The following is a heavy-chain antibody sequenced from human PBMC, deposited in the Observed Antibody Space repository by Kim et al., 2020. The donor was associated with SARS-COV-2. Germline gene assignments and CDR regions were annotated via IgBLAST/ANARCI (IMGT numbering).Heavy chain of an antibody. V-gene: IGHV1-8*01. Sequence: ASVKVSCKASGYTFTSYDINWVRQATGQGLEWMGWMNPNSGNTGYAQKFQGRVTMTRNTSISTAYMELSSLRSEDTAVYYCARLGWGYSSSWFGYYYYMDVWGTGTTVTVSS. CDR2: MNPNSGNT. CDR1: GYTFTSYD. J-gene: IGHJ6*03. D-gene: IGHD6-13*01. CDR3: ARLGWGYSSSWFGYYYYMDV.